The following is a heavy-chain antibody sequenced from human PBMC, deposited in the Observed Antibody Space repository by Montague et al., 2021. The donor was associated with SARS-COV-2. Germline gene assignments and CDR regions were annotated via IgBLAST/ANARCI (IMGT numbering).Heavy chain of an antibody. J-gene: IGHJ4*02. Sequence: SETLSLTCAVYDGSFSDYSWTWIRQPPGKGPEWIGEINHRGSTNYNPSLKSRVTISVDTSKNQFSLKMTSVTAADTTVYYCARGQSGITMIVVAILGVEFYFDNWGQGTLVTVSS. CDR2: INHRGST. D-gene: IGHD3-22*01. CDR3: ARGQSGITMIVVAILGVEFYFDN. V-gene: IGHV4-34*01. CDR1: DGSFSDYS.